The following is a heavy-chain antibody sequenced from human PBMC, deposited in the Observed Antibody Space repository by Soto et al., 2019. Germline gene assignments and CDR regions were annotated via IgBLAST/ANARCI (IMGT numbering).Heavy chain of an antibody. D-gene: IGHD3-10*01. CDR2: ISGSGGST. CDR3: AKDLNYYGSGSYPFLDD. CDR1: GFTFSSYA. V-gene: IGHV3-23*01. Sequence: GGSLRLSCAASGFTFSSYAMSWVRQAPGKGLEWVSAISGSGGSTYYADSVKGRFTISRDNSKNTLYLQMNSLRAEDTAVYYCAKDLNYYGSGSYPFLDDWGQGTLVTVSS. J-gene: IGHJ4*02.